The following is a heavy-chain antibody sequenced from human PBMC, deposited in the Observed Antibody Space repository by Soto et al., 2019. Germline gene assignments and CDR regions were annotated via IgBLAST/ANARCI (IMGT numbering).Heavy chain of an antibody. Sequence: TGGSLRLSCAASGFTFSGYTMNWVRQAPGKGLEWVSYISTSSSTIHYADSVKGRFTISRDNAKNSLYLQMNSLRDEDTAVYYCARSQMNDYWGQGTLVTVSS. J-gene: IGHJ4*02. V-gene: IGHV3-48*02. CDR3: ARSQMNDY. CDR1: GFTFSGYT. CDR2: ISTSSSTI.